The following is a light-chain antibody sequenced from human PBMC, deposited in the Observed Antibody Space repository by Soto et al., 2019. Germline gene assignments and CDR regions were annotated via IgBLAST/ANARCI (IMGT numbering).Light chain of an antibody. J-gene: IGKJ5*01. CDR1: QGISRW. CDR3: QQLDSFPLT. CDR2: AAS. V-gene: IGKV1-12*01. Sequence: DIQMTQSPSSVSASVGDRVTITCRASQGISRWLAWYQKKPGRAPKLLIYAASSLQSGVPVRFSGSGSGTDFTLSISSLEPEDVATYFCQQLDSFPLTSGQGTRLEI.